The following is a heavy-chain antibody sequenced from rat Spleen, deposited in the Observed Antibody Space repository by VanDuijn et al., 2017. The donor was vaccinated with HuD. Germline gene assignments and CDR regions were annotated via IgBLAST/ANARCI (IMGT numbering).Heavy chain of an antibody. Sequence: EVQLVESDGGLVQPGRSLKLSCAASGFTFSDYYMAWVRQAPAKGLEWVATISSDGSNNYYRDSVNGRFTISRDNAKRTLFLQMDSLRSEDTATYYCTREGGPGYNYFDYWGQGVMVTVSS. J-gene: IGHJ2*01. CDR3: TREGGPGYNYFDY. CDR1: GFTFSDYY. V-gene: IGHV5-29*01. CDR2: ISSDGSNN. D-gene: IGHD1-4*01.